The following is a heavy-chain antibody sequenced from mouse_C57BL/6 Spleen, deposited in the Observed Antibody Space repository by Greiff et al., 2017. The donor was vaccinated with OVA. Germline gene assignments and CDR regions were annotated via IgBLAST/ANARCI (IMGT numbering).Heavy chain of an antibody. CDR2: IYPRSGNT. D-gene: IGHD2-1*01. V-gene: IGHV1-81*01. Sequence: VQLQESGAELARPGASVKLSCKASGYTFTSYGISWVKQRTGQGLEWIGEIYPRSGNTYYNEKFKGKATLTADKSSSTAYMELRSLTSEDSAVYFCARHTGNYLFDYWGQGTTLTVSS. J-gene: IGHJ2*01. CDR3: ARHTGNYLFDY. CDR1: GYTFTSYG.